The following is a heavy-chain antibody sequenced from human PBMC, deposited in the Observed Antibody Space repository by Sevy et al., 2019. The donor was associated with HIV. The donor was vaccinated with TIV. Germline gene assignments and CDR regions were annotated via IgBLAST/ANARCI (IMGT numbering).Heavy chain of an antibody. V-gene: IGHV3-7*01. J-gene: IGHJ6*03. CDR2: IKQDGSEK. D-gene: IGHD3-3*01. CDR1: GFTFSSYW. Sequence: GGSLRLSCAASGFTFSSYWMSWVRQAPGKGLEWVANIKQDGSEKYYVDSVKGRFTISRDNAKNSLYLQMNSLRAEDTAVYYCARVRNYDFWSGYSQNYYYYMDVWGKGTTVTVSS. CDR3: ARVRNYDFWSGYSQNYYYYMDV.